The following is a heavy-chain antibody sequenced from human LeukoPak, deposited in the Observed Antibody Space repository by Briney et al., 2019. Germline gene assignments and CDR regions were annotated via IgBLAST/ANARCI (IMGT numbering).Heavy chain of an antibody. Sequence: GSVKVSCKASGYTFTSYYMHWVRQAPGQGLEWVAIINPSGGSTNYAQKVKGRFTMTRDTSTSTVYMELSSLRSEDTAVYYCASPGEKDYYFDYWGQGTLVTVSS. CDR1: GYTFTSYY. CDR2: INPSGGST. CDR3: ASPGEKDYYFDY. V-gene: IGHV1-46*01. J-gene: IGHJ4*02. D-gene: IGHD3-16*01.